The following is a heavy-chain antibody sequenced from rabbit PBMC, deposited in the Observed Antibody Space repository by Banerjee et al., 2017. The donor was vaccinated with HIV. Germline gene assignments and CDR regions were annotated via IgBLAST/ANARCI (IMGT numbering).Heavy chain of an antibody. CDR1: GFDFSSYG. J-gene: IGHJ4*01. CDR2: IDPVFGLA. D-gene: IGHD2-1*01. Sequence: QEQLVESGGGLVQPGGSLKLSCKASGFDFSSYGVSWVRQAPGKGLEWIGYIDPVFGLAYYASWVNGRFSISSHNAQNTLYLQLNSLTAADTATYFCVRVRTATTMTIPKFYFNLWGPGTLVTVS. V-gene: IGHV1S47*01. CDR3: VRVRTATTMTIPKFYFNL.